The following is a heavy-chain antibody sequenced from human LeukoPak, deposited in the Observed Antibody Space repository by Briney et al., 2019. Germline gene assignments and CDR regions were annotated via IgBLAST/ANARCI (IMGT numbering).Heavy chain of an antibody. CDR2: SHTGGSI. V-gene: IGHV4-4*08. CDR3: VRRRGGFGEGEFDY. CDR1: GVSISGFY. Sequence: SETLSLTCTVSGVSISGFYWNWIRQPPRKGLEWVGYSHTGGSISSNPSLNSRVAFSMDTSKNQVSLRLNSVTATDTAVYYCVRRRGGFGEGEFDYWGQGIPVTVST. J-gene: IGHJ4*02. D-gene: IGHD3-10*01.